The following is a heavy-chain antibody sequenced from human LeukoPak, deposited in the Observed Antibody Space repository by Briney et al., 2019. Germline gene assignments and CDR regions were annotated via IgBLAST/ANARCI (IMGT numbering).Heavy chain of an antibody. J-gene: IGHJ4*02. D-gene: IGHD2-15*01. V-gene: IGHV1-18*01. CDR3: ARDWGYCSGGSCSDFDY. Sequence: ASVKVSCKASGYTFTSYGISWVRQAPGQGLEWMGWISAYNGNTNYAQKLQGRVTMTTDTSTSTAYMELRSLRSDDTAVYYCARDWGYCSGGSCSDFDYWGQGTLVTVSS. CDR1: GYTFTSYG. CDR2: ISAYNGNT.